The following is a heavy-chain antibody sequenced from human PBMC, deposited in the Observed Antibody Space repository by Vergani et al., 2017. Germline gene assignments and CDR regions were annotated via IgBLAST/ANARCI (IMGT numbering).Heavy chain of an antibody. V-gene: IGHV3-30*04. CDR1: GFTFSSYA. CDR3: ARDPGRYDFWSGYRPRDWXFDL. CDR2: ISYDGSNK. J-gene: IGHJ2*01. Sequence: PASGFTFSSYAMHWVRQAPGKGLEWVAVISYDGSNKYYADSVKGRFTISRDNSKNTLYLQMNSLRAEDTALYYCARDPGRYDFWSGYRPRDWXFDLWGRGTLVTVSS. D-gene: IGHD3-3*01.